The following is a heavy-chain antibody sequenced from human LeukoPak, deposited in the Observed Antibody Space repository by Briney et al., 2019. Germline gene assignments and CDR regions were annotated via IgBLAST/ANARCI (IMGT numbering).Heavy chain of an antibody. CDR2: ISSSGSNI. D-gene: IGHD4-17*01. V-gene: IGHV3-48*03. CDR1: GFTFSSYE. Sequence: GGSLRLSCAASGFTFSSYEMNWVRQAPGKGLEWVSYISSSGSNIYYADSVKGRFPISRDNAKNSLYLQMNRLRAEDTAVYYCARYGDDYCYYYYMDVWGKGTTVTVSS. J-gene: IGHJ6*03. CDR3: ARYGDDYCYYYYMDV.